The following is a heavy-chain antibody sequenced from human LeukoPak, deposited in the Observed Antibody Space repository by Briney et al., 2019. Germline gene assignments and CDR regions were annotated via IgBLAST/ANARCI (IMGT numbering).Heavy chain of an antibody. CDR2: INHSGST. CDR1: GGSFSGYY. Sequence: SETLSLTCAVYGGSFSGYYWTWIRQPPGRGLEWIGEINHSGSTNYNPSLKSRVTISVDTSKSQFSLKLNSVTAADTAMYYCARGRDPYWGQGTLVNVSS. J-gene: IGHJ4*02. V-gene: IGHV4-34*01. D-gene: IGHD5-24*01. CDR3: ARGRDPY.